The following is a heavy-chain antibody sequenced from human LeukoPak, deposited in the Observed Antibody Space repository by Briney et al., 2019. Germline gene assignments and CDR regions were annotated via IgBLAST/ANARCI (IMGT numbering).Heavy chain of an antibody. CDR1: GYTFTSYD. J-gene: IGHJ6*03. Sequence: ASVKVSCKASGYTFTSYDINWVRQATGQGLEWMGWINPNSGGTNYAQKFQGRVTMTRDTSISTAYMELSRLRSDDTAVYYCARVPSGYYYYYMDVWGKGTTVTISS. CDR2: INPNSGGT. CDR3: ARVPSGYYYYYMDV. V-gene: IGHV1-2*02.